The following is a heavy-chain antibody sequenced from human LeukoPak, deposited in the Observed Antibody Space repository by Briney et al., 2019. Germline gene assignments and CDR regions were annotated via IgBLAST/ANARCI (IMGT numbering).Heavy chain of an antibody. V-gene: IGHV3-21*01. D-gene: IGHD6-13*01. CDR3: ARDLANYKSIAAAGT. CDR1: GGSFSGYY. CDR2: ISSSSSYI. Sequence: ETLSLTCAVYGGSFSGYYWSWIRQPPGKGLEWVSSISSSSSYIYYADSVKGRFTISRDNAKNSLYLQMNSLRAEDTAVYYCARDLANYKSIAAAGTWGQGTLVTVSS. J-gene: IGHJ5*02.